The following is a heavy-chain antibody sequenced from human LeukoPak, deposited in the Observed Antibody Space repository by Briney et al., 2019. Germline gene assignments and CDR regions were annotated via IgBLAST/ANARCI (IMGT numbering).Heavy chain of an antibody. CDR1: GFTFSSYG. CDR3: AKLTRAGSSWFDY. J-gene: IGHJ4*02. D-gene: IGHD6-13*01. V-gene: IGHV3-23*01. Sequence: GGTLRLSCAASGFTFSSYGMSWVRQAPGRGLGWVSSIIGIGGGTYYEDPVKGRFTISRDNSKNTLYLQMNSLRAEDTAVYYCAKLTRAGSSWFDYWGQGTLVTVSS. CDR2: IIGIGGGT.